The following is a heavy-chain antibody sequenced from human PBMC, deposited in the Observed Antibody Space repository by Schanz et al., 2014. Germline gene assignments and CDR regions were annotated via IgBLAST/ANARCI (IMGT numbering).Heavy chain of an antibody. CDR2: IYTGTPT. V-gene: IGHV3-66*01. CDR1: GFSVTTNY. Sequence: EVQLVQSGGGLVQPGGSLRLSCAASGFSVTTNYMTWVRQAPGKGLEWVSVIYTGTPTYYADSVKGRFTISRDSSKNTLYLQMNSLRAEDTAVYYCAKDCPSDYGDHCFDFWGQGTLVTVSS. D-gene: IGHD4-17*01. J-gene: IGHJ4*02. CDR3: AKDCPSDYGDHCFDF.